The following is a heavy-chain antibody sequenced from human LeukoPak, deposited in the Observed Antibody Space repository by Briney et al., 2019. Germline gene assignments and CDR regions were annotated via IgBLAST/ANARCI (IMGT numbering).Heavy chain of an antibody. CDR2: ISSSSSYI. D-gene: IGHD3-10*01. V-gene: IGHV3-21*01. CDR3: ARDGPSGSYFDY. Sequence: GGSLRLSCAASGFTFSSYSMNWVRQAPGKGLEWVSSISSSSSYIYYADSVKGRFTISRDNAKNSLYLQMSSLRAEDTAVYYGARDGPSGSYFDYWGQGTLVTVSS. CDR1: GFTFSSYS. J-gene: IGHJ4*02.